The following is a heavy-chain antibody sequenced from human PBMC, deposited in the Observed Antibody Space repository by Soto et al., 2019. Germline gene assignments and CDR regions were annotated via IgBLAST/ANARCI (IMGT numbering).Heavy chain of an antibody. D-gene: IGHD6-13*01. CDR1: GYTFINFD. CDR2: MNPGSGQT. CDR3: ARMASAGTLNWFDP. Sequence: GASVKVSCKASGYTFINFDISWVRQAAGQGLEWLGWMNPGSGQTGYASKFQGRVAMTRDASTGTSHLELSSLTSDDTAVYYCARMASAGTLNWFDPWGQGTLVTVPS. J-gene: IGHJ5*02. V-gene: IGHV1-8*02.